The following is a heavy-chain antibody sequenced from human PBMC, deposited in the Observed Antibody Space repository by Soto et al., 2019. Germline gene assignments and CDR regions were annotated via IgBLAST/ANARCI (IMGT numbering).Heavy chain of an antibody. D-gene: IGHD6-6*01. CDR2: ISWNSGSI. V-gene: IGHV3-9*01. Sequence: GGSLRLSCAASGFTFDDYAMHWVRQAPGKGLEWVSGISWNSGSIGYADSVKGRFTISRDNAKNTLYLQMNSLRAEDTALYDCAKDGWTYSSSPEWFDPWGQGTLVTVSS. CDR1: GFTFDDYA. CDR3: AKDGWTYSSSPEWFDP. J-gene: IGHJ5*02.